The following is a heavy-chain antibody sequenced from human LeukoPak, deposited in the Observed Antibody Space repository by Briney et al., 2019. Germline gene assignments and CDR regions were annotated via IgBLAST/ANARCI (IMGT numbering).Heavy chain of an antibody. D-gene: IGHD3-22*01. J-gene: IGHJ4*02. CDR2: ISSTSSVI. V-gene: IGHV3-48*01. CDR3: ARQGYYDRSGYYS. CDR1: GFAFNTYS. Sequence: PGGSLRLSCGASGFAFNTYSMNWVRQAPGKALEWVAYISSTSSVIYYADSVKGRLTISRDNARNSLFLQMNSLRAEDTAVYYCARQGYYDRSGYYSWGQGTLVTVSS.